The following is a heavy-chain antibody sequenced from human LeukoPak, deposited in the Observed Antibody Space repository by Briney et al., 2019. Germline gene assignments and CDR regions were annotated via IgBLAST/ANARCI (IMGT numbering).Heavy chain of an antibody. J-gene: IGHJ4*02. CDR3: ARKPILYGSGPYWYYFDY. V-gene: IGHV4-39*01. CDR1: GGSISSSTYY. D-gene: IGHD3-10*01. CDR2: IYYSGTT. Sequence: SETLSLACTASGGSISSSTYYWGWIRQPPEKGLEWIASIYYSGTTYYNPSLKSRVTISVDTSKNQFSLKLSSVTAADTAVYYCARKPILYGSGPYWYYFDYWGQGTLVTVSS.